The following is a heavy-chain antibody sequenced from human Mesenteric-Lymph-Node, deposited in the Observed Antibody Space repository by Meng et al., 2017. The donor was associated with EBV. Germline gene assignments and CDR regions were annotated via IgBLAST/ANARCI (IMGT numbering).Heavy chain of an antibody. CDR3: ARSAGGDYFDY. D-gene: IGHD1-26*01. Sequence: QVRESGSGLVRPSQTLSLPCAVSGGSIISGGYSWSWIRQAPGKGLEWIGFIYHSGTTYLNPSLRSRVNLSVDTSKNQFSLNLRSVSAADTAIYYCARSAGGDYFDYWGQGTLVTVSS. V-gene: IGHV4-30-2*01. CDR1: GGSIISGGYS. J-gene: IGHJ4*02. CDR2: IYHSGTT.